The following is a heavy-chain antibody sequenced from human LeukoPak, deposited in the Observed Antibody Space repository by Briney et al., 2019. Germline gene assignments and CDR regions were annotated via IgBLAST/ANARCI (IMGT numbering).Heavy chain of an antibody. Sequence: TGGSLRLSCAASGFTFSSYWMHWARQAPGKGLVWVSRINSDGSSTSYADSVKGRFTISRDNTKNSVYLQMSSLRAEDTAVYYCAREVWGPEYWGQGTLVTVSS. CDR1: GFTFSSYW. D-gene: IGHD1-14*01. CDR2: INSDGSST. J-gene: IGHJ4*02. CDR3: AREVWGPEY. V-gene: IGHV3-74*01.